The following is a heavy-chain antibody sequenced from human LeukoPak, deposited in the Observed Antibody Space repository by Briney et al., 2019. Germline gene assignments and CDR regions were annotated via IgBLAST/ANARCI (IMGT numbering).Heavy chain of an antibody. CDR3: AREKQSGGTPFDY. CDR2: VADDEKTI. J-gene: IGHJ4*02. D-gene: IGHD1-26*01. Sequence: GGSLRLSCVASGFTFTGHSMHWVRQAPGKGLEWVAVVADDEKTIFYADSLKGRFTVSRDNSKNTVFLQMNSLRDEDTAVYYCAREKQSGGTPFDYWGQGSLVTVPS. V-gene: IGHV3-30*04. CDR1: GFTFTGHS.